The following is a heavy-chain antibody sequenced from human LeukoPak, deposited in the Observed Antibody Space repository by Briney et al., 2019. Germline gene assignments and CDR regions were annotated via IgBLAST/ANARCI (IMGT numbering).Heavy chain of an antibody. J-gene: IGHJ6*02. Sequence: PGGSLRLSCAASGFNFSSYDMHWVRQATGKGLEWVSAIGTAGDTYYPGSVKGRFTISRENAKNSLYLQMNSLRAGDTAVYYCARGGSINYYYYGMDVWGQGTTVTVSS. D-gene: IGHD2-15*01. CDR1: GFNFSSYD. V-gene: IGHV3-13*01. CDR2: IGTAGDT. CDR3: ARGGSINYYYYGMDV.